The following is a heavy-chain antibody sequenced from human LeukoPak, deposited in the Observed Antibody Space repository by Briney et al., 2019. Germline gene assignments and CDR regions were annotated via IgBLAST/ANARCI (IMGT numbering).Heavy chain of an antibody. CDR1: GGSISSASYS. J-gene: IGHJ5*02. CDR2: ISYSEST. Sequence: PSETLSLTCTVSGGSISSASYSWGWIRQPPGKGLQWIGSISYSESTYYNPSLSLKSRVTISVDTSKKQFSLKLSSVTAADSAVYYCARKGTSGYMRRVGFDPWGQGTLVTVSS. CDR3: ARKGTSGYMRRVGFDP. D-gene: IGHD5-12*01. V-gene: IGHV4-39*01.